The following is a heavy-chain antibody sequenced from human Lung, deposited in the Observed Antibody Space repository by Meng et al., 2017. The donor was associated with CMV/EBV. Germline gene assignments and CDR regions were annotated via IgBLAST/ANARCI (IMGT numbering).Heavy chain of an antibody. CDR2: IPHRGSS. V-gene: IGHV4-4*03. Sequence: QVQLRGPAPAQVKPPATLSLTCAASGDSITNHNWWAWVRQPPGKGLEWIGEIPHRGSSAYNPSLKSRVSMSIDKSKNQFSLKLTSVTAADTAVYHCLRRSGGSVWGQGTLVTVSS. CDR1: GDSITNHNW. CDR3: LRRSGGSV. J-gene: IGHJ1*01. D-gene: IGHD3-10*01.